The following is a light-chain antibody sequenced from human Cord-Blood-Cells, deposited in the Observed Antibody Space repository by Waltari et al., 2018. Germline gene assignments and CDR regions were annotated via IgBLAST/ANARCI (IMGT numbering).Light chain of an antibody. J-gene: IGKJ5*01. CDR2: GAS. CDR3: QQYNNWHIT. CDR1: QSVSSN. Sequence: EIVMTQSPATLSVSPGERATLSCRASQSVSSNLAWYQQKPGQAPRLLIHGASTRATGIPARFSGSGSGTEFTLTISSLQSEDFAVYYCQQYNNWHITFGQGTRLEIK. V-gene: IGKV3-15*01.